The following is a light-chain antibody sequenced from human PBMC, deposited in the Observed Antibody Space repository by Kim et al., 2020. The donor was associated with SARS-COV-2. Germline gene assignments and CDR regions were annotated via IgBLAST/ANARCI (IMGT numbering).Light chain of an antibody. CDR1: QYVSSSW. J-gene: IGKJ2*01. CDR3: QRYGTSPPYT. Sequence: EIVLTQSPGTLSLSPGERATLSCRASQYVSSSWLAWYQHKPGQAPRILIYGASNRATGIPDRFSGTGSGTDFTLTITRLQPEDFAVYYCQRYGTSPPYTFGQGTKLEIK. V-gene: IGKV3-20*01. CDR2: GAS.